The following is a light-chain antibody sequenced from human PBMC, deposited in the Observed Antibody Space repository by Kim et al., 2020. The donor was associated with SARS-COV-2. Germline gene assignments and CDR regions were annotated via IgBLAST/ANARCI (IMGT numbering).Light chain of an antibody. Sequence: QSVLTQPPSASGTPGQRVTISCSGSSSNIGSNCVYWYQQLTGTAPKLLIYMNSQRPSGVPDRLSASKSGTSASLAISGLRSEDEADYYCAAWDGSPSDFVFGTGTKVTVL. J-gene: IGLJ1*01. V-gene: IGLV1-47*01. CDR1: SSNIGSNC. CDR3: AAWDGSPSDFV. CDR2: MNS.